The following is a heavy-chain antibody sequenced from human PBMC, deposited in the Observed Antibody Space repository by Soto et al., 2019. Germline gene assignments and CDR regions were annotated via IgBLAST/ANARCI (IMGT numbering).Heavy chain of an antibody. CDR2: IYWDDDK. Sequence: QITLKESGPTLVKPTQTLTLTCTFSGFSLSTGGLGVGWIRQPPGEALEWLALIYWDDDKRYSPSLRSRLTISNATSNYQVVLITSSMAPVVTATYYSFPSRCGGDCLRSYSAHDYYGMDVWGQATTVTVSS. CDR3: FPSRCGGDCLRSYSAHDYYGMDV. CDR1: GFSLSTGGLG. J-gene: IGHJ6*02. D-gene: IGHD2-21*02. V-gene: IGHV2-5*02.